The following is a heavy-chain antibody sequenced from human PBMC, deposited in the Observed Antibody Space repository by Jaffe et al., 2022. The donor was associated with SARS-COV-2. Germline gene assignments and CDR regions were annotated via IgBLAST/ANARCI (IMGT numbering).Heavy chain of an antibody. J-gene: IGHJ6*02. D-gene: IGHD2-2*01. CDR1: GFTFSSYG. CDR2: ISYDGSNK. Sequence: QVQLVESGGGVVQPGRSLRLSCAASGFTFSSYGMHWVRQAPGKGLEWVAVISYDGSNKYYADSVKGRFTISRDNSKNTLYLQMNSLRAEDTAVYYCAKSFLVLPAAPGYYYGMDVWGQGTTVTVSS. CDR3: AKSFLVLPAAPGYYYGMDV. V-gene: IGHV3-30*18.